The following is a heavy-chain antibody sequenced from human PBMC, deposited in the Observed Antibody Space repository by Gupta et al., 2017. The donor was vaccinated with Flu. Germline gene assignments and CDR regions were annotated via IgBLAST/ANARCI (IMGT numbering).Heavy chain of an antibody. Sequence: QVQLVESGGGVVQPGRSLRLSCAASGFTFSTYAMHWVRQAPGKGLEWVAVISYDGSKKYYADSVKGRFTISRDNSKNTLYLQMNSLRAEDTAVYYCARQYQLLNYYYYYMDVWGKGTTVTVSS. D-gene: IGHD2-2*01. V-gene: IGHV3-30-3*01. CDR2: ISYDGSKK. CDR1: GFTFSTYA. J-gene: IGHJ6*03. CDR3: ARQYQLLNYYYYYMDV.